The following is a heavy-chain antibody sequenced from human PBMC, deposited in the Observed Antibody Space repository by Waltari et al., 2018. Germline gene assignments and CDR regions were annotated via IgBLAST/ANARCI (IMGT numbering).Heavy chain of an antibody. V-gene: IGHV4-34*02. Sequence: QVQLQQWGAGLVKPSETLSLTCAVYGGSFSGYSWTWIRQSPEKGLEWIGEVTHSGSTHYNRSLKSRVTLSGDTSKSQFSLNLVSMTAADTAVYYCARGRRGAGGNGRFHYWGQGTLVTVSS. D-gene: IGHD1-26*01. CDR1: GGSFSGYS. CDR2: VTHSGST. CDR3: ARGRRGAGGNGRFHY. J-gene: IGHJ4*02.